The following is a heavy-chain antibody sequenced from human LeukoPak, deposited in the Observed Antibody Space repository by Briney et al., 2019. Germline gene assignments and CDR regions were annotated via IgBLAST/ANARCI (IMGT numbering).Heavy chain of an antibody. Sequence: QPGGSLRLSCVTSGFTFSRFGMTWVRQPPGKGLEWVASFDGNADGTYYADSVKGRCTISRDNSKNTLYLQMNSLRAKDTAIYYCAKPRIIGLGWAQFDYWGQGSLVTVSS. CDR3: AKPRIIGLGWAQFDY. V-gene: IGHV3-23*01. J-gene: IGHJ4*02. D-gene: IGHD2-15*01. CDR1: GFTFSRFG. CDR2: FDGNADGT.